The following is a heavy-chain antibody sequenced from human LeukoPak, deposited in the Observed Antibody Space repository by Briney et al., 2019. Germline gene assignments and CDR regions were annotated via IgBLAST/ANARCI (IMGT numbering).Heavy chain of an antibody. CDR1: GFTFSSYA. CDR3: ARGVGYCSSTSCYWWFDP. Sequence: GGSLRLSCAASGFTFSSYAMSWVRQAPGKGLVWVSRINSDGRSTSYADSVKGRFTISRDNAKNTLYLQMNSLRAEDTAVYYCARGVGYCSSTSCYWWFDPWGQGTLVTVSS. J-gene: IGHJ5*02. CDR2: INSDGRST. V-gene: IGHV3-74*01. D-gene: IGHD2-2*01.